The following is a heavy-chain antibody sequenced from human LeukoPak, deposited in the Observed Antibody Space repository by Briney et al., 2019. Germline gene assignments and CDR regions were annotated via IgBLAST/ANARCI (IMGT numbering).Heavy chain of an antibody. CDR2: IYHSGST. V-gene: IGHV4-30-2*01. D-gene: IGHD6-13*01. CDR1: GGSISSGGYY. J-gene: IGHJ5*02. CDR3: ARGDVAAAGT. Sequence: SETLSLTCTVSGGSISSGGYYWSWIRQPPGKGLEWIGYIYHSGSTYYNPSLKSRVIISVDRSKNQFSLKLSSVTAADTAVYYCARGDVAAAGTWGQGTLVTVSS.